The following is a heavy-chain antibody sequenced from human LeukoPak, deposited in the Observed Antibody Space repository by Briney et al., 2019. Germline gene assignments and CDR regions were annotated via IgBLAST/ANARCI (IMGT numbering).Heavy chain of an antibody. D-gene: IGHD6-19*01. CDR1: GFTFDDYA. Sequence: GGSLRLSCAASGFTFDDYAMHWVRQAPGKGLEWVSGISWNSGSIGYVDSVKGRFTISRDNAKNSLYLQMNSLRAEDTALYYCAKDYGTVAGNFDYWGQGTLVTVSS. J-gene: IGHJ4*02. V-gene: IGHV3-9*01. CDR2: ISWNSGSI. CDR3: AKDYGTVAGNFDY.